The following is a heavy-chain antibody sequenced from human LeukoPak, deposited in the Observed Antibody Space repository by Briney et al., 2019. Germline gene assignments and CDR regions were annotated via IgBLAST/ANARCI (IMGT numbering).Heavy chain of an antibody. CDR3: ARDRIQLWFLMTGPTGERYFDL. CDR2: IYHSGST. Sequence: SETLSLTCTVSGYSISSGYYWGWIRQPPGKGLEWIGSIYHSGSTYYNPSLKSRVTISVDTSKNQFSLKLSSVTAADTAVYYCARDRIQLWFLMTGPTGERYFDLWGRGTLVTVSS. D-gene: IGHD5-18*01. CDR1: GYSISSGYY. J-gene: IGHJ2*01. V-gene: IGHV4-38-2*02.